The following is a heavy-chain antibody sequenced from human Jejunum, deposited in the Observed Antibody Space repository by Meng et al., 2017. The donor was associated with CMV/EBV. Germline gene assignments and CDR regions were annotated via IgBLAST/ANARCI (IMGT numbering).Heavy chain of an antibody. Sequence: SISSSNWWGWVRQPPGKGLEWIGEVYHSRSTNYTPSLKSRVTISVDKSKNQFSLKLSSVTAADTAVYYCARGNLGYCSSTSCLPDYWGQGTLVTVSS. V-gene: IGHV4-4*02. CDR1: SISSSNW. CDR3: ARGNLGYCSSTSCLPDY. D-gene: IGHD2-2*01. J-gene: IGHJ4*02. CDR2: VYHSRST.